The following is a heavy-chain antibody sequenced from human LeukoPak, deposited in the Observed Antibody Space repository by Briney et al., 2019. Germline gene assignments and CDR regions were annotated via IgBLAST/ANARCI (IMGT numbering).Heavy chain of an antibody. J-gene: IGHJ5*02. D-gene: IGHD2-8*01. Sequence: PSETLSLTCAVSGGSISSGGYSWSWIRQPPGKGLEWIGYIYHSGSTYYNPSLKSRVTISVDTSKNQFSLKLSSVTAADTAVYYCARDLGSNGNWFDPWGQGTLVTVSS. CDR2: IYHSGST. CDR1: GGSISSGGYS. CDR3: ARDLGSNGNWFDP. V-gene: IGHV4-30-2*05.